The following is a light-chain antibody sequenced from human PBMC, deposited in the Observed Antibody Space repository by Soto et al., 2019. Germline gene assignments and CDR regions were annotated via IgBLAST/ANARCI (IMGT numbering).Light chain of an antibody. CDR2: VAS. CDR3: QQSYSIPWT. V-gene: IGKV1-39*01. CDR1: QTIGRY. Sequence: DLPMTQSPSSLSASVGDRVIITCRASQTIGRYLNWYQQKPGKAPMLLIYVASSFQSGVPSRFIGSGSGTEFTLTITSLQPEDFATYYCQQSYSIPWTFGQGTEVEIK. J-gene: IGKJ1*01.